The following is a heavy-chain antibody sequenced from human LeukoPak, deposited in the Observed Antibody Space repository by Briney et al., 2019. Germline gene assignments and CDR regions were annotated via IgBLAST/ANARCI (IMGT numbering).Heavy chain of an antibody. CDR1: GGSFSGYY. Sequence: SETLSLTCAVYGGSFSGYYWSWIRQPPGKGLEWIGEINHSGSTNYNPSLKSRVTISVDTSKNQFSLKLSSVTAADTAVYYCARDSPTLPYSYEAGFDPWGQGTLVTVSS. V-gene: IGHV4-34*01. CDR3: ARDSPTLPYSYEAGFDP. D-gene: IGHD5-18*01. J-gene: IGHJ5*02. CDR2: INHSGST.